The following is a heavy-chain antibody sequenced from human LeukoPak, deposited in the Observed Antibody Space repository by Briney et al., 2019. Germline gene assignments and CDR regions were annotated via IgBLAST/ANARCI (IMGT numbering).Heavy chain of an antibody. CDR3: ARDMYSSSALGS. CDR1: GGSISSYH. Sequence: SETLSLTCTVSGGSISSYHWSWIRQPPGKGLEWIGYIYSSGSTNCNPSLKSRVTISVDTSKNQFSLKLSSVTAADTAVYYCARDMYSSSALGSWGQGTLVTVSS. CDR2: IYSSGST. D-gene: IGHD6-6*01. V-gene: IGHV4-4*08. J-gene: IGHJ5*02.